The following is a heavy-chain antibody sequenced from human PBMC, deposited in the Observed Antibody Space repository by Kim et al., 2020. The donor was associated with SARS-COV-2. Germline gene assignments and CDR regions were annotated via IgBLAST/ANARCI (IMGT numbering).Heavy chain of an antibody. J-gene: IGHJ4*02. D-gene: IGHD4-17*01. CDR2: K. CDR3: ARDQYGNYGVDY. V-gene: IGHV3-33*01. Sequence: KNYADPMKSRITNTRDNSKNTLYLQMNSLRAEDTAVYYCARDQYGNYGVDYWGRGTLVTVSS.